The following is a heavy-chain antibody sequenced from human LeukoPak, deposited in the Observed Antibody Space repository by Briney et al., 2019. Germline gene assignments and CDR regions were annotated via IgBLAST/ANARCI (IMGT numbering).Heavy chain of an antibody. Sequence: PSETLSLTCTVSGGSISSYYWSWIRQPPGKGLEWIGYIYYSGSTNYNPSLKSRVTISVDTSKNQFSLKLSSVTAADTAVYYCARAWKAAGSYYYYMDVWGKGTTVTVSS. J-gene: IGHJ6*03. CDR2: IYYSGST. D-gene: IGHD6-25*01. CDR1: GGSISSYY. V-gene: IGHV4-59*01. CDR3: ARAWKAAGSYYYYMDV.